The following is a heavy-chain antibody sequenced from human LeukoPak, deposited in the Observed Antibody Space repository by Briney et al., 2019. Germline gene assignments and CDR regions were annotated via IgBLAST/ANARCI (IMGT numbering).Heavy chain of an antibody. CDR2: INWNGGST. CDR3: ARDPGGQQLVDGYFDY. J-gene: IGHJ4*02. CDR1: GFTFDDYG. Sequence: PGGSLRLSCAASGFTFDDYGMSWVRQAPGKGLEWVSGINWNGGSTGYADSVKGRFTISRDNAKNSLYLQMNSLRAEDTALHYCARDPGGQQLVDGYFDYWGQGTLVTVSS. D-gene: IGHD6-13*01. V-gene: IGHV3-20*04.